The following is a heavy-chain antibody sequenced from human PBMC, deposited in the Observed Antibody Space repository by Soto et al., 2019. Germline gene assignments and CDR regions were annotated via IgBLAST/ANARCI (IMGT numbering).Heavy chain of an antibody. CDR1: GGTFSTYA. D-gene: IGHD5-18*01. V-gene: IGHV1-69*12. Sequence: QVQLVQSGAEVKKPESSVKVSCKAPGGTFSTYAISWVRQAPGQGLEWMGGIIPMFGTANYAQRFQDRVTITADETTNTVYMELSSLRSEDTAVYFWAGGIQLWLRRIYNGYSGWGQGTLVTVSS. CDR3: AGGIQLWLRRIYNGYSG. CDR2: IIPMFGTA. J-gene: IGHJ1*01.